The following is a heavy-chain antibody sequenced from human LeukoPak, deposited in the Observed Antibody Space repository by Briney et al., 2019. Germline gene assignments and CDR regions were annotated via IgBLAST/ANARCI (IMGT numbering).Heavy chain of an antibody. J-gene: IGHJ3*02. D-gene: IGHD5-18*01. Sequence: SETLSLTCTVSGGSISSYYWSRIRQPPGKGLEWIGSIYYSGSTYYNPSLKSRVTISVDTSKNQFSLKLSSVTAADTAVYYCARLYSYGYSRGEDAFDIWGQGTMVTVSS. CDR2: IYYSGST. CDR3: ARLYSYGYSRGEDAFDI. CDR1: GGSISSYY. V-gene: IGHV4-59*08.